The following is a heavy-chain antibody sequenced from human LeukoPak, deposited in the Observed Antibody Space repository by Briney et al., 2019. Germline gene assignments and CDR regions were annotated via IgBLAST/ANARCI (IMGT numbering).Heavy chain of an antibody. CDR2: IKSKTDGGTT. CDR1: GFTFSNAW. D-gene: IGHD6-19*01. V-gene: IGHV3-15*01. CDR3: TTGAVAGTGPR. Sequence: GGSLRLSCAASGFTFSNAWMSWVRQAPGKGLEWVGRIKSKTDGGTTDYAAPVKGRFTISRDDSKNTLYLQMNSLKTEETAVYYCTTGAVAGTGPRWGQGTLVTVSS. J-gene: IGHJ4*02.